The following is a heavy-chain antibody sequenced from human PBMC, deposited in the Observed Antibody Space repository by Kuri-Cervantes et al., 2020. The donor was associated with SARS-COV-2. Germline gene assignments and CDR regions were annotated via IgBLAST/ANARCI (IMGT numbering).Heavy chain of an antibody. CDR2: ISYDGSKK. V-gene: IGHV3-30*04. CDR3: ARDPYYYGDYPDY. CDR1: GFTFSSYA. Sequence: GGSLRLSCAASGFTFSSYAMHRVRQAPGKGLEWVAVISYDGSKKYYAESVKGRFTISSDNSKNTMYLQMNSLRAEDTAVYYCARDPYYYGDYPDYWGQGTLVTVSS. J-gene: IGHJ4*02. D-gene: IGHD3-16*01.